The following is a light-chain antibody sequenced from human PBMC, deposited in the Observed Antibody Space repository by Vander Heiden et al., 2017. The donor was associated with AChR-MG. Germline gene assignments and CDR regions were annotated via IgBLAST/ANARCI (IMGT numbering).Light chain of an antibody. CDR3: QHDDHSHL. CDR1: KSVGSN. Sequence: EIVMTQPSPTLSVSPGERDALPCRASKSVGSNLACYQQKPVQAPMLLIYDASTRATGIPARFRGSGSGIEFTLTSNSLQSEDFAVYYCQHDDHSHLFGGGTKVEIK. J-gene: IGKJ4*01. V-gene: IGKV3-15*01. CDR2: DAS.